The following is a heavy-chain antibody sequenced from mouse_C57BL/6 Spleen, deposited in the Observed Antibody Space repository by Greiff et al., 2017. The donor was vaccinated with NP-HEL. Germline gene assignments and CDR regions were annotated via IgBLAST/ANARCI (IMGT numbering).Heavy chain of an antibody. CDR1: GYTFTSYW. CDR3: ARGGLLGGYAMDY. D-gene: IGHD2-3*01. J-gene: IGHJ4*01. CDR2: IDPSDSYT. Sequence: VQGVESGAELVRPGASVKLSCKASGYTFTSYWMHWVKQRPGQGLEWIGEIDPSDSYTNYNQKFKGKSTLTVDKSSSTAYMQLSSLTSEDSAVYYCARGGLLGGYAMDYWGQGTSVTVSS. V-gene: IGHV1-69*01.